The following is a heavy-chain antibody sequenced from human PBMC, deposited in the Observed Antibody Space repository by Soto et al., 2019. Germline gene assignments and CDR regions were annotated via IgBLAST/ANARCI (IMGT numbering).Heavy chain of an antibody. CDR3: ARSSRRSDVVPVAISGMAV. Sequence: ASVKISCKGSRGTFNSDTMTWVRQASGQGLEWMGRIIPMFGIASYAQNFQGRVTITADKSTSTAYMELSSLRSEDTAVYYCARSSRRSDVVPVAISGMAVRG. CDR1: RGTFNSDT. V-gene: IGHV1-69*02. D-gene: IGHD2-2*01. CDR2: IIPMFGIA. J-gene: IGHJ6*02.